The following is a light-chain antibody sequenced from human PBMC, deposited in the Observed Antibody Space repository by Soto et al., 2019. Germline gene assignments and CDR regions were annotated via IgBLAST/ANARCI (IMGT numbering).Light chain of an antibody. Sequence: DIHITQSPSSLSTSVGDRVTISYRASQGISNYLAWYQQKPGKVPKLLIYAASTLQSGVPSRFSGSGSGTDFTLTISSLQPEDFAVYYCQQYGSSPRTFGQGTKVDIK. V-gene: IGKV1-27*01. CDR2: AAS. J-gene: IGKJ1*01. CDR1: QGISNY. CDR3: QQYGSSPRT.